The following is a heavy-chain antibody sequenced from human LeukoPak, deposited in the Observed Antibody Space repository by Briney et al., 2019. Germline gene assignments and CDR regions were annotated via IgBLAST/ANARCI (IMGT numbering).Heavy chain of an antibody. D-gene: IGHD5-24*01. J-gene: IGHJ4*02. CDR1: GFTFNNYA. V-gene: IGHV3-23*01. Sequence: GGSLRLSCAASGFTFNNYAMNWVRQAPGKGLEWVAAVTGPADTTYYADSVKGRFTISRDSFKDTLYLQMNRLGAEDKALYYCAKGAAIDHWGQGTLVTVSS. CDR2: VTGPADTT. CDR3: AKGAAIDH.